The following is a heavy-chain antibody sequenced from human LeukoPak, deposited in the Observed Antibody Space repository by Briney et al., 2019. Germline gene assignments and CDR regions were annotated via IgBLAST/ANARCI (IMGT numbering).Heavy chain of an antibody. CDR2: INAGNGNT. J-gene: IGHJ3*02. V-gene: IGHV1-3*01. CDR3: ARRKPLLGYDSKVSAFDI. Sequence: ASVKVSCKASGYTFTSYAMHWVRQAPGHRLEWMGWINAGNGNTKYSQKFQGRITITRDTSASTAYMELSSLRSEDTAVYYCARRKPLLGYDSKVSAFDIWGQGTMVTVSS. D-gene: IGHD3-22*01. CDR1: GYTFTSYA.